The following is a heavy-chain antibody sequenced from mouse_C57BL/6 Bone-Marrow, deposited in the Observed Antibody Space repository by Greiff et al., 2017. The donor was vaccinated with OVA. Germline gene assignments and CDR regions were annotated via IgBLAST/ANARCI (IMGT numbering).Heavy chain of an antibody. CDR1: GYTFTSYW. Sequence: QVQLKQPGTELVKPGASVKLSCKASGYTFTSYWMHWVKQRPGQGLEWIGNINPSNGGTNYNEKFKGKATLTADKSSSTAYMQLSSLTSEDSAVYFCARNYYGSSLDYWGQGTTLTVSS. D-gene: IGHD1-1*01. CDR2: INPSNGGT. J-gene: IGHJ2*01. V-gene: IGHV1-53*01. CDR3: ARNYYGSSLDY.